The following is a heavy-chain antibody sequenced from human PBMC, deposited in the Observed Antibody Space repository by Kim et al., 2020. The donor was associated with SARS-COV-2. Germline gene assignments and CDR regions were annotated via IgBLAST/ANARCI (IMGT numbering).Heavy chain of an antibody. CDR1: GFTFSSYS. V-gene: IGHV3-21*01. D-gene: IGHD1-26*01. CDR2: ISSSSSYI. CDR3: ARSSAIVGALNVY. J-gene: IGHJ4*02. Sequence: GGSLRLSCAASGFTFSSYSMNWVRQAPGKGLEWVSSISSSSSYIYYADSVKGRFTISRDNAKNSLYLQMNSLRAEDTAVYYCARSSAIVGALNVYWGQGTLVTVSS.